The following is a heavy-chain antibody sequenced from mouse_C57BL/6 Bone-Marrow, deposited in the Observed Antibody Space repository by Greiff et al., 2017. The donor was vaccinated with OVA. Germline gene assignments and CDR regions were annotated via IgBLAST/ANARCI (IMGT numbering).Heavy chain of an antibody. J-gene: IGHJ4*01. D-gene: IGHD2-1*01. CDR2: IYPRDGST. CDR1: GYTFTDHT. Sequence: VQLQQSDAELVKPGASVKISCKVSGYTFTDHTIHWMKQRPEQGLEWIGFIYPRDGSTKYHEKIKVKATLTADKTTSTAYMQLNSLTSDDSAVYYCARSSLYIFYAMDYWGQGTSVTVSS. CDR3: ARSSLYIFYAMDY. V-gene: IGHV1-78*01.